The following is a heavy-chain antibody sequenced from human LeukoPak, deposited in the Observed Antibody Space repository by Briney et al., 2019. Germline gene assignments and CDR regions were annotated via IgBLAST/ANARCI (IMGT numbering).Heavy chain of an antibody. CDR2: ICPDGTGI. CDR3: VRDFRSADY. Sequence: GGSLRLSCAASGFIFSFYCMNWVRQAPGKGPMWVSRICPDGTGISYADSVKARFTTSRDNAKNTVYLQMNSLREEDTAVYYCVRDFRSADYWGQGTLVTVSS. J-gene: IGHJ4*02. CDR1: GFIFSFYC. V-gene: IGHV3-74*01.